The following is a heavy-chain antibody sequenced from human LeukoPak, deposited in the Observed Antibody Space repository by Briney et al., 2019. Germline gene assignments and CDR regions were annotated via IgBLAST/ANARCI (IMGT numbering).Heavy chain of an antibody. CDR2: ISSSGSTI. CDR3: AKDDAWLRYGE. Sequence: SGGSLRLSCAASGFTFSSYEMNWVRQAPGKGLEWVSYISSSGSTIYCADSVKGRFTISRDNSKNTVYLEVISLTDEDTAVYYCAKDDAWLRYGEWSQGTLVTVSS. D-gene: IGHD3-10*01. J-gene: IGHJ4*02. V-gene: IGHV3-48*03. CDR1: GFTFSSYE.